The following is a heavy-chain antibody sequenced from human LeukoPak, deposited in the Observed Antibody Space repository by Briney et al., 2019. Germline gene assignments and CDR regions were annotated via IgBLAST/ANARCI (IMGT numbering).Heavy chain of an antibody. CDR3: ARAVGPFDY. CDR1: GFTFSTYG. Sequence: PGGSLRLSCAASGFTFSTYGMHWVRQAPGKGLEWVAVIWYDGSNKYYADSVKGRFTISRGNSKNTLYLQMNSLRAEDTAVYYCARAVGPFDYWGQGTLVTVSS. D-gene: IGHD2-15*01. CDR2: IWYDGSNK. J-gene: IGHJ4*02. V-gene: IGHV3-33*01.